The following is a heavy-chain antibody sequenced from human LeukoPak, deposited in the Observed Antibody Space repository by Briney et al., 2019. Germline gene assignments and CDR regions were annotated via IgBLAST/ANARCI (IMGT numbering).Heavy chain of an antibody. CDR3: ARVRVVVAATREPHFDY. J-gene: IGHJ4*02. V-gene: IGHV3-21*01. CDR1: VFTFSSYS. D-gene: IGHD2-15*01. CDR2: ISSRSSYI. Sequence: GGSLRLSCAASVFTFSSYSMNWVRQAPGKGLEWVSSISSRSSYIYYADSVKGRFTISRDNDKNSLYLQMNSLRAEDTAVYYCARVRVVVAATREPHFDYWGQGTLVTVSS.